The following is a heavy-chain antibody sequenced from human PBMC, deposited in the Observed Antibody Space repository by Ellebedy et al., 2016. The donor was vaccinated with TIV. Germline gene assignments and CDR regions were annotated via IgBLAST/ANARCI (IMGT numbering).Heavy chain of an antibody. CDR3: ASFDYDVEGYYGLDV. CDR2: FFRGGDT. CDR1: GASISTYS. Sequence: SETLSLXCTVSGASISTYSWTWIRQPLGKGLEWMGYFFRGGDTNYNPSLESRVFMSIDTSRNQFSLSLSSVTAADTGLYFCASFDYDVEGYYGLDVWGQGTTVTVSS. J-gene: IGHJ6*02. D-gene: IGHD3-16*01. V-gene: IGHV4-59*01.